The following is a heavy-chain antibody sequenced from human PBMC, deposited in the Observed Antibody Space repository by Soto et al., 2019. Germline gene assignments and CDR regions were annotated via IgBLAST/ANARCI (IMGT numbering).Heavy chain of an antibody. CDR3: ARENRLETGANWFDP. Sequence: QVQLQESGPGLVKPSQTLSLTCTVSGGSISSGDYYWSWIRQPPGKGLEWIGYIYYSGSTYYNPSLKSRVTISVDTSKNQFSLKLSSVTAADTAVYYCARENRLETGANWFDPWGQGTLVTVSS. CDR2: IYYSGST. J-gene: IGHJ5*02. V-gene: IGHV4-30-4*01. D-gene: IGHD7-27*01. CDR1: GGSISSGDYY.